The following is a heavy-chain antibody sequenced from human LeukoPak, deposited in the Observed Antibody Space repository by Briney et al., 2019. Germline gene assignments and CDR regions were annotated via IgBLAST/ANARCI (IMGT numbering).Heavy chain of an antibody. Sequence: GGPLRLSCAASGFTFSTNGMHWVRQAPGKGLEWVAFIRYDGSNEYYADSVKGRFTISRDNSKNTLYLQMNSLTAEDTAVYYCAKDLKSTYYFDYWGQGTLVTVSS. V-gene: IGHV3-30*02. CDR2: IRYDGSNE. CDR3: AKDLKSTYYFDY. D-gene: IGHD2/OR15-2a*01. CDR1: GFTFSTNG. J-gene: IGHJ4*02.